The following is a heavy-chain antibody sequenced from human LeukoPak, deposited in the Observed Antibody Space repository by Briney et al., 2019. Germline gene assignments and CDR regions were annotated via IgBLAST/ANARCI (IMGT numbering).Heavy chain of an antibody. CDR2: ISWNSGSM. V-gene: IGHV3-9*01. Sequence: PGRSLRLSCAVSGFTFDKYAMHWVRQTPGKGLEWVSGISWNSGSMGYADSVKGRFNISRDNAKNSLYLQMDSLRIDDTALYYCVKDFTNYYDSSGYLGSWGQGTLVTVSS. D-gene: IGHD3-22*01. CDR3: VKDFTNYYDSSGYLGS. CDR1: GFTFDKYA. J-gene: IGHJ5*01.